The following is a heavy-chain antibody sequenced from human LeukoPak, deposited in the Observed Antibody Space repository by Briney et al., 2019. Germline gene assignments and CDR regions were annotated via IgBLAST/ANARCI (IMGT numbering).Heavy chain of an antibody. V-gene: IGHV4-4*07. CDR1: GDSISSYY. CDR3: ARFCSSTSCYWGDAFDI. CDR2: IYTSGST. D-gene: IGHD2-2*01. J-gene: IGHJ3*02. Sequence: PSETLSLTCTVSGDSISSYYWSWIREPAGKGLEWIGRIYTSGSTNYDPSLKSRFTMSVDTSKNQSSLKLSSVTAADTAVYYCARFCSSTSCYWGDAFDIWGQGTMVTVSS.